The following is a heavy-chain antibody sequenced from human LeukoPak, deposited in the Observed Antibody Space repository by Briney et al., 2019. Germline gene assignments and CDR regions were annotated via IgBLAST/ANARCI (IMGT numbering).Heavy chain of an antibody. V-gene: IGHV4-34*01. CDR3: ARGRRWLQPPDY. CDR2: INHSGST. D-gene: IGHD5-24*01. Sequence: SETLSLTCAVYGGSFSGYYWSWIRQPPGKGLEWIGEINHSGSTNYNPSLKSRVTISVDTSKNQFSLKLSSVTAADTAVYYCARGRRWLQPPDYWGQGTLVTVSS. CDR1: GGSFSGYY. J-gene: IGHJ4*02.